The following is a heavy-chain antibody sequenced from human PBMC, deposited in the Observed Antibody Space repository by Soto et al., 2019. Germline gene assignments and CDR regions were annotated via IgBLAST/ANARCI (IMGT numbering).Heavy chain of an antibody. CDR2: IYYSGST. D-gene: IGHD5-12*01. Sequence: SETLSLTCTVSGGSISSYYWSWIRQPPGKGLEWIGYIYYSGSTNYNPSLKSRVTISVDTSKNQFSLKLSSVTAADTAVYYCARIDSGYDVAYWGQGTLVTVSS. J-gene: IGHJ4*02. CDR1: GGSISSYY. V-gene: IGHV4-59*08. CDR3: ARIDSGYDVAY.